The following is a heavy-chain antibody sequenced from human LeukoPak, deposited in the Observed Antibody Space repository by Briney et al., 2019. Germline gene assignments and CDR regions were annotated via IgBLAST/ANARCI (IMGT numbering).Heavy chain of an antibody. CDR1: GFTFSSYA. J-gene: IGHJ4*02. D-gene: IGHD3-3*01. V-gene: IGHV3-23*01. Sequence: QSGGSLRLSCAASGFTFSSYAMSWVRQAPGKGLEWVSAISGSGGITYYADSVKGRFTISRDNSRNTLYLQLNSLRAEDTAVYYCAKGETIFGVVIPPFYFDYWGQGTLVTVSS. CDR2: ISGSGGIT. CDR3: AKGETIFGVVIPPFYFDY.